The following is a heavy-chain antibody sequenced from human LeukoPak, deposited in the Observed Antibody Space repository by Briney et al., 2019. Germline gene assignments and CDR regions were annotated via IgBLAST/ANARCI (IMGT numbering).Heavy chain of an antibody. J-gene: IGHJ4*02. CDR3: ARYPYNRNYGVDYIDY. Sequence: GGSLRLSCAASGFTFSSYSMNWVRQAPGRGLEWVSSISSSSSYIYYASSVKGRFTISRDNAKNSLYLQMNSLRAEDTAVYYCARYPYNRNYGVDYIDYWGQGTLVTVSS. CDR2: ISSSSSYI. D-gene: IGHD1-7*01. V-gene: IGHV3-21*01. CDR1: GFTFSSYS.